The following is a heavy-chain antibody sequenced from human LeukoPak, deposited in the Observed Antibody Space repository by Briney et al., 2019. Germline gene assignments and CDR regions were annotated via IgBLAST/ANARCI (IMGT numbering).Heavy chain of an antibody. V-gene: IGHV4-4*07. J-gene: IGHJ4*02. CDR1: GGSISSYY. D-gene: IGHD6-19*01. CDR2: IYTSGST. Sequence: SETLSLTCTVSGGSISSYYRSWIRQPAGKGLEWIGRIYTSGSTNYNPSLKSRVTMSVDTSKNQFSLKLSSVTAADTAVYYCAATYSSGWYYFDYWGQGTLVTVSS. CDR3: AATYSSGWYYFDY.